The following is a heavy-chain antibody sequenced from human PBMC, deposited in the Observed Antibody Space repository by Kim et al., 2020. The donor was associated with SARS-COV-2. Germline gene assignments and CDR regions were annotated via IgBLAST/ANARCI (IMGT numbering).Heavy chain of an antibody. V-gene: IGHV3-30*04. D-gene: IGHD2-2*01. J-gene: IGHJ6*02. CDR3: ARDERSSTSCYQPFFCYYFCMDV. CDR1: GFTFSSYA. CDR2: ISYDGSNK. Sequence: GGSLRLSCADSGFTFSSYAMHWYRQAPGKGLEWVAVISYDGSNKYYADSVKGRFTISREHSKNTLYLQMNSLRAEDTAVYYCARDERSSTSCYQPFFCYYFCMDVGGRGTAVTVSS.